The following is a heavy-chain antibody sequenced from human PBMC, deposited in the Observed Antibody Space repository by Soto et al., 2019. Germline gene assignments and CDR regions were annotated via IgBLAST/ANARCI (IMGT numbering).Heavy chain of an antibody. D-gene: IGHD2-15*01. CDR3: TTDDIVVVVAATQYNWFDP. CDR2: ISVPGGST. J-gene: IGHJ5*02. CDR1: GFTFSNYA. V-gene: IGHV3-23*01. Sequence: GGSLRLSCAASGFTFSNYAMSWVRQAPGKGLDWVSTISVPGGSTYYADSVKGRFTISRDNSKNTLYLQMNSLRAEDTAIYYCTTDDIVVVVAATQYNWFDPWAQGTLVTVSS.